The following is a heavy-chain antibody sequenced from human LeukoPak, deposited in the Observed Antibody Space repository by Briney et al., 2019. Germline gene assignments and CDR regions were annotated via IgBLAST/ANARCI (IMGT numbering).Heavy chain of an antibody. CDR1: GGSISSYY. CDR3: ASFTLSRYYFDY. V-gene: IGHV4-59*01. J-gene: IGHJ4*02. D-gene: IGHD3-16*01. CDR2: IYYSGST. Sequence: SETLSLTCTVSGGSISSYYWSWVRQPPGEGLEWIGYIYYSGSTNYTPSLKSRVTISAATSKNQFSLKLSSVTAADTAVYYCASFTLSRYYFDYWGQGTLVTAST.